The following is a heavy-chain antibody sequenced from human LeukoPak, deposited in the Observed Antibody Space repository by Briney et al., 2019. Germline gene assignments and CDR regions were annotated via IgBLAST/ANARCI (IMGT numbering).Heavy chain of an antibody. CDR1: GFTFSSYA. CDR3: ARLGDPIAVAGTNP. Sequence: AGGSLRLSCAASGFTFSSYAMHWVRQAPGRGLEWVAVISYDGSNKYYADSVKGRFTISRDNSKNTLYLQMNSLRAEDTAVYYCARLGDPIAVAGTNPWGQGTLVTVSS. V-gene: IGHV3-30*04. D-gene: IGHD6-19*01. J-gene: IGHJ5*02. CDR2: ISYDGSNK.